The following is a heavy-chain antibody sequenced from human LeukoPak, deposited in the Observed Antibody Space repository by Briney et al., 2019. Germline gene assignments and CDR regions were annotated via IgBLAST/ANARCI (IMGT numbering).Heavy chain of an antibody. Sequence: GGSLRLSCAASGFTVSSNYMSWVRQAPGKGLEWVSVIYNDGRTYYADSVKGRFTISRDNSKNTLYLQMNSLRVEDTAVYYCARDSSSGNYFYFDYWGQGTLVTVPS. CDR3: ARDSSSGNYFYFDY. V-gene: IGHV3-53*01. J-gene: IGHJ4*02. D-gene: IGHD3-22*01. CDR1: GFTVSSNY. CDR2: IYNDGRT.